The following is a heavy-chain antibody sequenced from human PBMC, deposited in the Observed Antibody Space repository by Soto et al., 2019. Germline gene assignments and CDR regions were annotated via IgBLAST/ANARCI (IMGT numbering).Heavy chain of an antibody. CDR1: GFTLGIYH. V-gene: IGHV3-33*08. CDR2: IWYDGSNK. Sequence: SLRLSCADSGFTLGIYHMQLVLQAPGNGLEWVAVIWYDGSNKYYADSVKGRFTISRDNSKNTLYLQMNSLRPEDTAVYYCARDLTVTMVRGVLHYWGQGALVTVSS. J-gene: IGHJ4*02. CDR3: ARDLTVTMVRGVLHY. D-gene: IGHD3-10*01.